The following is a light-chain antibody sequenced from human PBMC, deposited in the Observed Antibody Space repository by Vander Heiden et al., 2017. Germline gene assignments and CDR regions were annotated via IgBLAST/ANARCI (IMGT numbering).Light chain of an antibody. CDR3: QAWDSSEVV. Sequence: SYELTQPPSVSVSPGQTASITCSGDKLGDKYACWYQQKPGQSPVLVIYQDSKRPSGIPERFSGSNSGNTATLTIRGTQAMDEADYYCQAWDSSEVVFGGGTKLTVL. V-gene: IGLV3-1*01. CDR1: KLGDKY. J-gene: IGLJ2*01. CDR2: QDS.